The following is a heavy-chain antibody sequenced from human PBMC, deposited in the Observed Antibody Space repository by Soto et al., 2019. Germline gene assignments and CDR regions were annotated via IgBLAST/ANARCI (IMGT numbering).Heavy chain of an antibody. CDR3: AKGGDYGSGDY. V-gene: IGHV3-74*01. Sequence: EVQLVESGGGLVQPGGSLRLSCAASGFTFSTYRMHWVRQAPGKGLVWVSHINNDGTTATYADSVKGRFTISRDNAKNTLYLQMNSLGAEDTAVYYCAKGGDYGSGDYWGQGTLVTVSS. CDR1: GFTFSTYR. J-gene: IGHJ4*02. CDR2: INNDGTTA. D-gene: IGHD3-10*01.